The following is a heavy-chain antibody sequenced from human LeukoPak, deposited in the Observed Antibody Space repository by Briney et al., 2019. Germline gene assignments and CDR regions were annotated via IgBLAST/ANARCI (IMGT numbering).Heavy chain of an antibody. Sequence: PGGSLRLSCAASGFTFSSYTMNWVRQAPGKGLEWVSSISSSSSYIYYADSVKGRFTISRDNAKNSLYLQMNSLRAEDTPVYYCARGVDYYGSGSYLSDFDYWGQGTLVTVSS. D-gene: IGHD3-10*01. V-gene: IGHV3-21*01. J-gene: IGHJ4*02. CDR2: ISSSSSYI. CDR1: GFTFSSYT. CDR3: ARGVDYYGSGSYLSDFDY.